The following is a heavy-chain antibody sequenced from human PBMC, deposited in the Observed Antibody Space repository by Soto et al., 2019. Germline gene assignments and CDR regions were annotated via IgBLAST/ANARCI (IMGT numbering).Heavy chain of an antibody. CDR1: GGSISSSYW. CDR2: IYHSGST. V-gene: IGHV4-4*02. CDR3: ARVSGSYYYGMDV. J-gene: IGHJ6*02. Sequence: QVQLQESGPGLVKPSGTLSLTCAVSGGSISSSYWWRWVRQPPGRGLEWIGEIYHSGSTNYNTSPKSRVTISVDKSKNQCSLKVTSVNAADTAVYYFARVSGSYYYGMDVWGQGTTVTVSS.